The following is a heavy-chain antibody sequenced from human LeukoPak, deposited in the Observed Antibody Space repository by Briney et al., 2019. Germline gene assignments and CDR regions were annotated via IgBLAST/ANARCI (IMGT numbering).Heavy chain of an antibody. CDR1: GYSTRSGYY. Sequence: SETLSLTCTVSGYSTRSGYYCGWSRQPPGKGLEWIGSIYHSGSTYYNPSLKSRVTISVDTSQNQFSLKLSSVTAADTAVYYCARRLVGANVFDYWGPGTLVTVSS. CDR3: ARRLVGANVFDY. J-gene: IGHJ4*02. CDR2: IYHSGST. D-gene: IGHD1-26*01. V-gene: IGHV4-38-2*02.